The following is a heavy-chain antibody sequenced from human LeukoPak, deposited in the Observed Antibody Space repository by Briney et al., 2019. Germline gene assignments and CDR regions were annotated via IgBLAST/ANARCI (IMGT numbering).Heavy chain of an antibody. CDR2: TFYRSKWYS. CDR1: GDSVSSTSAA. D-gene: IGHD6-13*01. Sequence: SQTLSLTCAISGDSVSSTSAACNSIRQSPSRGLEWLGRTFYRSKWYSDYAVSVRGRIPVNPDTSTNQFSLQLNSVTPEDTAVYYCARYTSSWFFDSWGLGTLVTVSS. V-gene: IGHV6-1*01. CDR3: ARYTSSWFFDS. J-gene: IGHJ4*02.